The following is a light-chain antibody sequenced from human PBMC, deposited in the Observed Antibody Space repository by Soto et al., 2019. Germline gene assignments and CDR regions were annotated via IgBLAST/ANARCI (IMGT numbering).Light chain of an antibody. V-gene: IGKV3-11*01. J-gene: IGKJ5*01. CDR1: QSVSSY. CDR3: QQRSNWPPAIT. CDR2: DAS. Sequence: ETVLAQYPATPSLSPGERAALSCRGSQSVSSYLAWYQQKPGQAPRLLIYDASNRATGIPARFSGSGSGTDFTLTISSLEPEDFAVYYCQQRSNWPPAITFGQGTRLEIK.